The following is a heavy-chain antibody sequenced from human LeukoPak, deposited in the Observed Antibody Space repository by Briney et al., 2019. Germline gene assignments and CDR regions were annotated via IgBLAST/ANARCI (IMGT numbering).Heavy chain of an antibody. CDR3: AREVAEGGSSWTLYYFDY. CDR2: IIPIFGIA. CDR1: GGTFSSYA. V-gene: IGHV1-69*04. D-gene: IGHD6-13*01. Sequence: GASVKVSCKASGGTFSSYAISWVRQAPGQGLEWMGRIIPIFGIANYAQKFQGRVTITADKSTSTAYMELSSLRSEDTAVYYCAREVAEGGSSWTLYYFDYWGQGTLVTVSP. J-gene: IGHJ4*02.